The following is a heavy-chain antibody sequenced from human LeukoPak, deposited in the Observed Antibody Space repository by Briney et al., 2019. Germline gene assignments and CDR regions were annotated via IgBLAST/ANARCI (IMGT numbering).Heavy chain of an antibody. Sequence: ASVKVSCKASGYTFTSYGISWVRQAPGQGLEWMGWISAYNGNTNYAQKLQGRVTMTTDTSTSTAYRELRSLRSDDTAVYYCARAPRVLCHDYWGQGTLVTVSS. CDR1: GYTFTSYG. CDR2: ISAYNGNT. CDR3: ARAPRVLCHDY. J-gene: IGHJ4*02. D-gene: IGHD2-2*01. V-gene: IGHV1-18*01.